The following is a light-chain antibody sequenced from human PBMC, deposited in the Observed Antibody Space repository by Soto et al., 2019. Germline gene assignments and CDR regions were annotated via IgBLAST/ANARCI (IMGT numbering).Light chain of an antibody. CDR1: QSVSSY. J-gene: IGKJ2*01. CDR2: DAS. Sequence: EIVLTQSPATLSLSPGERDTLSCRASQSVSSYLAWYQQKPGQAPRLLIYDASNRATGIPARFSGSGSGTDFTLTISSLEPEDFAVYYCQQRSNWPPDKYTFGQGTKLEI. V-gene: IGKV3-11*01. CDR3: QQRSNWPPDKYT.